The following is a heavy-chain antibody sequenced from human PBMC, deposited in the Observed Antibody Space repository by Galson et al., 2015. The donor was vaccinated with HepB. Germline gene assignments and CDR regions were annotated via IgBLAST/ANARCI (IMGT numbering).Heavy chain of an antibody. D-gene: IGHD2-15*01. CDR3: ARGAFVVVVDSIQNNWFGP. V-gene: IGHV3-33*02. Sequence: SLRLSCAASGFAFSSYGMHWVRQAPGKGLEWVAVIWNDGSNKYYADSVKGRFTMTTDTSTSTAFMELRSLRSDDTAVYYCARGAFVVVVDSIQNNWFGPWGQGTLVTVSS. CDR1: GFAFSSYG. J-gene: IGHJ5*02. CDR2: IWNDGSNK.